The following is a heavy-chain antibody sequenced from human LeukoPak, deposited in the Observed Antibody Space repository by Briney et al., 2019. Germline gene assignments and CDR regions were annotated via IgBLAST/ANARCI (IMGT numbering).Heavy chain of an antibody. D-gene: IGHD2-2*01. CDR1: GGSFSGYY. CDR3: ARAASVVPAARNWFDP. CDR2: INHSGST. J-gene: IGHJ5*02. Sequence: SETLSLTCAVYGGSFSGYYWSWIRQPPGKGLEWIGEINHSGSTNYNPSLKSRVTISVDTSKNQFSLKLSSVTAADTAVYYCARAASVVPAARNWFDPWGQGTLVTVSS. V-gene: IGHV4-34*01.